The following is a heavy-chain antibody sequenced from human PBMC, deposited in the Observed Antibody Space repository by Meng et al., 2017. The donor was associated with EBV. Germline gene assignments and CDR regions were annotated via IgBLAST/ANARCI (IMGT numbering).Heavy chain of an antibody. CDR3: ARDQEEFCLGGICYNQNWFDP. J-gene: IGHJ5*02. V-gene: IGHV1-69*06. Sequence: QLVQSGAWVQKPGSSVKVSCKASGDTFTKYGITWVRQAPGQGLEWMGGIIPILGSTNYAQKFQGRVTITVDKSTTTVYMHLAGLTSDDTAVYYCARDQEEFCLGGICYNQNWFDPWGQGTLVTVSS. CDR1: GDTFTKYG. D-gene: IGHD2-8*02. CDR2: IIPILGST.